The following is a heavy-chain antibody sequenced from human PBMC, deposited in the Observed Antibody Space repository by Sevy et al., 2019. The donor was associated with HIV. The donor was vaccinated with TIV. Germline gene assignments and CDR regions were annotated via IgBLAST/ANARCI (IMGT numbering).Heavy chain of an antibody. CDR1: GFIFGNYA. CDR2: VSGSGGGT. V-gene: IGHV3-23*01. J-gene: IGHJ4*02. CDR3: AKRGAWAQYFDY. Sequence: GGCLRLSCAASGFIFGNYAMTCVRQAPGKGLEWVSAVSGSGGGTYYADSVKGRFTISRDNSKNTLYLQMNSLRPEETAVYYCAKRGAWAQYFDYWGQGTLVTVSS. D-gene: IGHD1-26*01.